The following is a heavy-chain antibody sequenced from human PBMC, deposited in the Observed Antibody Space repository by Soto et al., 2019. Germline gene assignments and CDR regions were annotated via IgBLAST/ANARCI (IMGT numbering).Heavy chain of an antibody. CDR3: ARARGIITMVRGVSRDAFDI. CDR1: GFTFSSYS. D-gene: IGHD3-10*01. J-gene: IGHJ3*02. CDR2: ISSSSSYI. Sequence: VQLVESGGGLVKPGGSLRLSCAASGFTFSSYSMNWVRQAPGKGLEWVSSISSSSSYIYYADSVKGRFTISRDNAKNSLYLQMNSLRAEDTAVYYCARARGIITMVRGVSRDAFDIWGQGTMVTVSS. V-gene: IGHV3-21*01.